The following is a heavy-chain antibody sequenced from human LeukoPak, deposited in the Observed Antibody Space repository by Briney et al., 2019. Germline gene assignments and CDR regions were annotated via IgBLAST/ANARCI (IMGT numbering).Heavy chain of an antibody. CDR1: DDSVNTYY. CDR2: IYNRGST. CDR3: AMSNTVRRPFFDP. J-gene: IGHJ5*02. V-gene: IGHV4-59*02. Sequence: KPSETLSLTCIGSDDSVNTYYCSWIRQAPGKGLEWIGYIYNRGSTKYNPSLKSRATISVDTSKNQFSLKLTSVTAADTAVYYCAMSNTVRRPFFDPWGQGTLATVSS. D-gene: IGHD4-11*01.